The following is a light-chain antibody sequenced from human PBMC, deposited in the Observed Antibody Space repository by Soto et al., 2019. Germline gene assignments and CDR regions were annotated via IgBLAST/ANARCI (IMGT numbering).Light chain of an antibody. J-gene: IGLJ1*01. CDR1: SGDVGSYHL. V-gene: IGLV2-23*01. Sequence: QSALTQPASVSGSPGQSITISCTGTSGDVGSYHLVSWYQQHPGKAPQLMIYEATKRPSGVSNRFSGSKSANTASLTISGLQAEDEADYYCCSYAGSSTPYVFGTGTKLTV. CDR3: CSYAGSSTPYV. CDR2: EAT.